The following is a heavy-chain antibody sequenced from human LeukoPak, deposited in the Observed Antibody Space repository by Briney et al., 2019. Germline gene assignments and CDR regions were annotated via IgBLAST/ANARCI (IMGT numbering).Heavy chain of an antibody. Sequence: PSETLSLTCTVSGGSISSGGSYWSWIRQHPGKGLEWIGYVYYTGDTYYNPSLRSRLTISVDTSKNQFSLRLYSVTAADTAVYYCVKTDYGPFHYWGQGTVVTVSS. J-gene: IGHJ4*02. V-gene: IGHV4-31*03. D-gene: IGHD4-17*01. CDR2: VYYTGDT. CDR3: VKTDYGPFHY. CDR1: GGSISSGGSY.